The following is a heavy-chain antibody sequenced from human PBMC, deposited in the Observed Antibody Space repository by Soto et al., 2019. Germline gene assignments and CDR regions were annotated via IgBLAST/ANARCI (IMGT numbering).Heavy chain of an antibody. CDR3: AKDLSPGARGYSYGQPAADY. D-gene: IGHD5-18*01. CDR1: GFTFSSYG. CDR2: ISYDGSNK. Sequence: QVQLVESGGGVVQPGRSLRLSCAASGFTFSSYGMHWVRQAPGKGLEWVAVISYDGSNKYYADSVKGRFTISRDNSKNTLYLQMNSLRAEDTAVYYCAKDLSPGARGYSYGQPAADYWGQGTLVTVSS. V-gene: IGHV3-30*18. J-gene: IGHJ4*02.